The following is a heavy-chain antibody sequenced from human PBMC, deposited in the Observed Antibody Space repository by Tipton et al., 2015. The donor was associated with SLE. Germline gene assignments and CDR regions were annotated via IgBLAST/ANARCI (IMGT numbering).Heavy chain of an antibody. CDR3: ARGEVGATTNYYYYYMDV. D-gene: IGHD1-26*01. CDR2: INHSGST. Sequence: TLSLTCAVYGGSFSGYYWSWIRQPPAKGLEWIGEINHSGSTNYNPSLKSRVTISVDTSKNQFSLKLNSVTAADTAVYYCARGEVGATTNYYYYYMDVWGKGPTVTVSS. V-gene: IGHV4-34*01. CDR1: GGSFSGYY. J-gene: IGHJ6*03.